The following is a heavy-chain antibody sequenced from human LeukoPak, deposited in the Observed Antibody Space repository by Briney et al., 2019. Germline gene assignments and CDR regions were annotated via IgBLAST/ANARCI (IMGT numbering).Heavy chain of an antibody. CDR2: ISGSGGST. Sequence: GGSLRLSCAASGFTFDDYAMHWVRQAPGKGLEWVSGISGSGGSTYYADSVKGRFTISRDNSKNTLYLQMNSLRAEDTAVYYCAGFYGSNSAGYFDLWGRGTLVTVSS. D-gene: IGHD4-23*01. CDR3: AGFYGSNSAGYFDL. CDR1: GFTFDDYA. V-gene: IGHV3-23*01. J-gene: IGHJ2*01.